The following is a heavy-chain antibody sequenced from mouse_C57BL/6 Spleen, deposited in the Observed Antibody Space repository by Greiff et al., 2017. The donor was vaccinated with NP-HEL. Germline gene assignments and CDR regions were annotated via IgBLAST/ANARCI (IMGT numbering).Heavy chain of an antibody. Sequence: EVQLQESGPGMVKPSQSLSLTCTVTGYSITSGYDWHWIRHFPGNKLEWMGYISYSGSTNYNPSLKSRISITHDTSKNHFFLKLNSVTTEDTATYYCARGLTVVYFDYWGQGTTLTVSS. J-gene: IGHJ2*01. D-gene: IGHD1-1*01. CDR3: ARGLTVVYFDY. CDR1: GYSITSGYD. V-gene: IGHV3-1*01. CDR2: ISYSGST.